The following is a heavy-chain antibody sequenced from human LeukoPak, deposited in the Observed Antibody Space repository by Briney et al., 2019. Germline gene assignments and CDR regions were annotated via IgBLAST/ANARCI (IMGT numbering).Heavy chain of an antibody. CDR3: ARGDTTVVYYFDY. J-gene: IGHJ4*02. CDR2: ITGSGGST. CDR1: GFTFSSYA. Sequence: PGGSLRLSCAASGFTFSSYAMSWVRQAPGKGLEWVSTITGSGGSTYYADSVKGRFTISRDNAKNSLYLQMNSLRAEDTAVYYCARGDTTVVYYFDYWGQGTLVTVSS. D-gene: IGHD4-23*01. V-gene: IGHV3-23*01.